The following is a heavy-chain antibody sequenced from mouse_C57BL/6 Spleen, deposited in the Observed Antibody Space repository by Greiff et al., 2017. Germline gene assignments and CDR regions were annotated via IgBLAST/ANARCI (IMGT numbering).Heavy chain of an antibody. V-gene: IGHV1-55*01. J-gene: IGHJ4*01. D-gene: IGHD1-1*01. CDR2: IYPGSGST. CDR3: ARRTYYLDY. CDR1: GYTFTSYW. Sequence: QVQLQQPGAELVKPGASVKMSCKASGYTFTSYWINWVKQRPGQGLEWIGGIYPGSGSTNYNEKFKGKATLTVDKSSSPAYMQLSSLTSEDSAVEYCARRTYYLDYWGQGTTLTVSS.